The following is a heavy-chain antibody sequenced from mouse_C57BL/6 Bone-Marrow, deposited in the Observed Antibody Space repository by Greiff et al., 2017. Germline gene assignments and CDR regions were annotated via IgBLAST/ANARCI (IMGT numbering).Heavy chain of an antibody. J-gene: IGHJ4*01. CDR3: ARRWLLGAMDY. D-gene: IGHD2-3*01. CDR2: ISSGSSTI. Sequence: DVKLVESGGGLVKPGGSLKLSCAASGFTFSDYGMHWVRQAPEKGLEWVAYISSGSSTIYYADTVKGRFTITRDNAKNTRFLQMTSLRSEDTAMYYCARRWLLGAMDYWGQGTTVTVSS. CDR1: GFTFSDYG. V-gene: IGHV5-17*01.